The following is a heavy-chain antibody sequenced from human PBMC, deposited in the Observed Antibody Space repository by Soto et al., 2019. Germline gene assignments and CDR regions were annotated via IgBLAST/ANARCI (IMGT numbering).Heavy chain of an antibody. CDR3: ARDYADIAVAGIPLLAH. J-gene: IGHJ4*01. CDR1: GFTFIKYA. D-gene: IGHD6-19*01. V-gene: IGHV1-3*01. CDR2: INAGNGNT. Sequence: QVQLVQSGAEVKKPGASVNVSCKASGFTFIKYAMHWVRQAPGQRPAWMGWINAGNGNTRYSPRWQGRVTITGDTSASTVYLDLSSLRSEDTAVYYCARDYADIAVAGIPLLAHWGQGTLVTVSS.